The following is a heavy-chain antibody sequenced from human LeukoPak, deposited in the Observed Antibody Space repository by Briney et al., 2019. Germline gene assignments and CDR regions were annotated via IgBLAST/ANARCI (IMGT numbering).Heavy chain of an antibody. V-gene: IGHV1-2*02. J-gene: IGHJ4*02. CDR1: GYTFTGYY. Sequence: ASVKVSCKASGYTFTGYYMHWVRQAPGQGLEWMGWINPNSGGTNYAQKFRGRVTMTRDTSISTAYMELSRLRSDDTAVYYCARGDYDFWSGYQYFDYWGQGTLVTVSS. CDR3: ARGDYDFWSGYQYFDY. CDR2: INPNSGGT. D-gene: IGHD3-3*01.